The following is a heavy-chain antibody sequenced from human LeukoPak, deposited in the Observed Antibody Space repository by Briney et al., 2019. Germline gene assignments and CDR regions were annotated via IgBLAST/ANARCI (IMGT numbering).Heavy chain of an antibody. CDR2: ISDTGGNT. Sequence: GGSLRLSCAASGFTFSTYAMSWVRQTPEKGLEWVSAISDTGGNTFYADSVKGRFTFSRDNSKNTLYLQMNSLRAEDTAIYYCAKGRTNDYWGQGTLVTDSS. D-gene: IGHD1/OR15-1a*01. CDR3: AKGRTNDY. J-gene: IGHJ4*02. V-gene: IGHV3-23*01. CDR1: GFTFSTYA.